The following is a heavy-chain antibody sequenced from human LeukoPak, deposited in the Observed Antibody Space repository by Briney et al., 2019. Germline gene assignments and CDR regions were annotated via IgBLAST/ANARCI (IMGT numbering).Heavy chain of an antibody. Sequence: SETLSLTCTVSGGSISSYYWSWNRQPPGRGLEWIGYIYYSGSTNYNPSLKSRVTISVDTSKNQFSLKLSSVTAADTAVYYCARGVHYDFWSGYSNNWFDPWGQGTQVTVSS. CDR3: ARGVHYDFWSGYSNNWFDP. D-gene: IGHD3-3*01. CDR2: IYYSGST. J-gene: IGHJ5*02. V-gene: IGHV4-59*01. CDR1: GGSISSYY.